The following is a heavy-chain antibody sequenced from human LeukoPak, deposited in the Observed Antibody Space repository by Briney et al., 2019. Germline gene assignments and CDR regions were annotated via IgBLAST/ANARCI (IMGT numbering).Heavy chain of an antibody. D-gene: IGHD2-2*01. V-gene: IGHV4-39*01. CDR1: GASISSNYYY. CDR3: AGRYCSTSSCHLIGAY. J-gene: IGHJ4*02. CDR2: IYYSGNT. Sequence: SETLSLTCTVSGASISSNYYYWGWIRQPPGKGLESIATIYYSGNTYYNPSLQSRVSISLDTSKNQISLQLSSVTAADTALYFCAGRYCSTSSCHLIGAYWGQGTLVIVSS.